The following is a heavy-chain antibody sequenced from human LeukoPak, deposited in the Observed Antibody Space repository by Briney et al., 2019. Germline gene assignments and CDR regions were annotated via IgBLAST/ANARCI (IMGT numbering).Heavy chain of an antibody. CDR2: INPNSGGT. D-gene: IGHD6-19*01. CDR3: AREAVAGTYWFDP. V-gene: IGHV1-2*02. J-gene: IGHJ5*02. Sequence: ASVKVSCKASGYTFTGYYMHWVRQAPGQGLEWMGWINPNSGGTNYAQKFQGRVTMTMDTSISTAYMELSRLRSDDTAVYYCAREAVAGTYWFDPWGQGTLVTVSS. CDR1: GYTFTGYY.